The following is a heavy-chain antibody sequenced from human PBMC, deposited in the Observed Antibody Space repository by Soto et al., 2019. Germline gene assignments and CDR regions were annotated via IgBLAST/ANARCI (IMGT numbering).Heavy chain of an antibody. CDR1: GFTFSRYG. CDR2: ISYDGNNL. J-gene: IGHJ4*02. Sequence: GGSLRLSCAASGFTFSRYGIHWVRQAPGKGLEWVAVISYDGNNLYHTDSVKGRFTISRDNSKNTLYLQINSLRAEDTAVYYCAKDRDSYGSVYYFDYWGQGTLVTVSS. V-gene: IGHV3-30*18. D-gene: IGHD3-10*01. CDR3: AKDRDSYGSVYYFDY.